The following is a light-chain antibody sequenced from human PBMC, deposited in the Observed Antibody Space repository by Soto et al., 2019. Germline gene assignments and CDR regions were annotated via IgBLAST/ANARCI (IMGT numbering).Light chain of an antibody. J-gene: IGKJ1*01. V-gene: IGKV3-20*01. CDR2: GAS. CDR3: QQYGSSLWT. CDR1: QSVSSD. Sequence: EIVMTQSPATLSVSPGEIATLSCRASQSVSSDLAWYHQKPGQAPRLLIYGASSRATGIPDRFSGSGSGTDFTLTISRLEPEDFAVYYCQQYGSSLWTFGQGTKVDIK.